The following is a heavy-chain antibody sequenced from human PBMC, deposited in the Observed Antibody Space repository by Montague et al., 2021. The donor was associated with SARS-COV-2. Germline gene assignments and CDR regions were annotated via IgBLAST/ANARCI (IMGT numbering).Heavy chain of an antibody. V-gene: IGHV4-34*01. CDR2: INHSGST. J-gene: IGHJ6*02. Sequence: SETLSLTCAVYGGSFSGYYWSWIRKPPGKGLEWIGEINHSGSTNYNPSLKSRVTISVDTSKNQFSLKLSSVTAADTAVYYCARVRYYGSGTSLGMDAWGQGTTVTVSS. CDR3: ARVRYYGSGTSLGMDA. D-gene: IGHD3-10*01. CDR1: GGSFSGYY.